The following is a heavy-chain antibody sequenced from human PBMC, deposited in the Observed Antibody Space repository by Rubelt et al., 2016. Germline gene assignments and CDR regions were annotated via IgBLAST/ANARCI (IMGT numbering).Heavy chain of an antibody. V-gene: IGHV4-39*01. CDR1: GGSVSSGSYY. CDR2: IYYSGST. J-gene: IGHJ4*02. Sequence: QVQLQESGPGLVKPSETLSLTCSVSGGSVSSGSYYWSWIRQPPGKGLEWIGSIYYSGSTYYNPSLKSRFTISVDTSKNQFSLKLSSVTAADTAVYYGARHDDFWSGYPLPMGYWGQGTLVTVSS. CDR3: ARHDDFWSGYPLPMGY. D-gene: IGHD3-3*01.